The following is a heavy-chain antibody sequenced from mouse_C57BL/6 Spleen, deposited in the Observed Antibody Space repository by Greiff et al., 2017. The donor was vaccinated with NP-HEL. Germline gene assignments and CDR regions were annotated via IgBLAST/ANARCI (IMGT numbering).Heavy chain of an antibody. J-gene: IGHJ2*01. CDR2: IDPSDSET. CDR3: ARDYYSNYGSRDY. Sequence: QVQLQQPGAELVRPGSSVKLSCKASGYTFTSYWMHWVKQRPIQGLEWIGNIDPSDSETHYNQKFKDKATLTVDKSSSTAYMQLSSLTSEDSAVYYCARDYYSNYGSRDYWGQGTTLTVSS. CDR1: GYTFTSYW. V-gene: IGHV1-52*01. D-gene: IGHD2-5*01.